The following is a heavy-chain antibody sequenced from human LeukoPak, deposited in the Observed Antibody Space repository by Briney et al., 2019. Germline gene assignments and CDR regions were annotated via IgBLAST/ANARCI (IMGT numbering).Heavy chain of an antibody. J-gene: IGHJ4*02. CDR1: GLTFSDYW. CDR2: IQQDGSEK. Sequence: PGESLRLSCAASGLTFSDYWMSWVRQAPGKGLEWVANIQQDGSEKYYVDSVKGRFTIPRDNAKKSLFLQVSSLRGEDTAVYYCARDRGFSYGIDFWGQGTLVTVSS. CDR3: ARDRGFSYGIDF. D-gene: IGHD5-18*01. V-gene: IGHV3-7*04.